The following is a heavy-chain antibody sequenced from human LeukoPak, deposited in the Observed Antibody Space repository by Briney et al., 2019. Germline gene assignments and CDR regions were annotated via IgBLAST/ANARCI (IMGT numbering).Heavy chain of an antibody. D-gene: IGHD5-18*01. CDR1: GFTFSSYG. V-gene: IGHV3-30*02. CDR3: AKDRGPTAMAMGDY. Sequence: GGSLRLSCAASGFTFSSYGMHWVRQAPSKGLEWVAFIRYDGSNKYYADSVKGRFTISRDNYNNPLYLQMTSLRAEDTAVYYCAKDRGPTAMAMGDYWGQGTLVTVS. CDR2: IRYDGSNK. J-gene: IGHJ4*02.